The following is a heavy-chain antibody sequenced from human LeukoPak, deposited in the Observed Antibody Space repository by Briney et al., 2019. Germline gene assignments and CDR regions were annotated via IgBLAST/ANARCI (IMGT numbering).Heavy chain of an antibody. D-gene: IGHD3-10*01. CDR1: GYSISTGYY. CDR3: ARTPLRGATFFTSYPNWFDT. J-gene: IGHJ5*02. V-gene: IGHV4-38-2*02. CDR2: FYHGGST. Sequence: SETLSLTCTVSGYSISTGYYWDWIRQPPGKGLEWIGTFYHGGSTYYNPSLKSRVTISVDTSKNQFSLNLTSVTAADTAVYYCARTPLRGATFFTSYPNWFDTWGQGTLVTVSS.